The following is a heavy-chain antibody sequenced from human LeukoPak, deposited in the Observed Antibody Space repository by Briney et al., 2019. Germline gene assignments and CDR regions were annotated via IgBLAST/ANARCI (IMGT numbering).Heavy chain of an antibody. J-gene: IGHJ4*02. CDR2: INHSGST. Sequence: SETLSLTCAVYGGSFSGYYWSWIRQPPGKGLEWIGEINHSGSTNYNPSLKSRVTISVDTSKNQFSLKLSSVTAADTAVYYCATDCSGGSCYYWGQGTLVTVSS. D-gene: IGHD2-15*01. V-gene: IGHV4-34*01. CDR3: ATDCSGGSCYY. CDR1: GGSFSGYY.